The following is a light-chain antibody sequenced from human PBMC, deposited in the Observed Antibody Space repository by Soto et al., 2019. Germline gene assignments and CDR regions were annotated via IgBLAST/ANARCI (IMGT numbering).Light chain of an antibody. J-gene: IGKJ1*01. CDR3: QQDGSSPWT. CDR1: HVVSSSY. Sequence: EIVLTPSPGTLSLSPGERATLSFMAIHVVSSSYLVWHQQKPGQAPRLLIYAASRRATGIPDRFSGSGSGTDFTLTISRLEPEDFAVYYCQQDGSSPWTFGQGTKVDIK. CDR2: AAS. V-gene: IGKV3-20*01.